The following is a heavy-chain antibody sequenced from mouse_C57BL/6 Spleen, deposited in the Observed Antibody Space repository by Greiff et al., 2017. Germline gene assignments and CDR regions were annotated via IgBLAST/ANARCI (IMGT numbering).Heavy chain of an antibody. J-gene: IGHJ2*01. CDR2: IDPSDSYT. Sequence: QVQLQQPGAELVMPGASVKLSCKASGYTFTSYWMHWVKQRPGQGLEWIGEIDPSDSYTNYNQKFKGKSTLTVDKSSSTAYMQLSSLTSEDSAVYYCARWGSSGYDYWGQGTTRTVSS. CDR1: GYTFTSYW. D-gene: IGHD3-2*02. V-gene: IGHV1-69*01. CDR3: ARWGSSGYDY.